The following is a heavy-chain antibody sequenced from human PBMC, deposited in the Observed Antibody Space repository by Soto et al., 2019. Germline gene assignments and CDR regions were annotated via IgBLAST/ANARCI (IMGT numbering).Heavy chain of an antibody. CDR1: GFTFSSYA. D-gene: IGHD4-17*01. CDR3: AKWSSEDFHNYGDPFQH. Sequence: GGSLRLSCAASGFTFSSYAMSWVRQAPGKGLEWVSAISGSGGSTYYADSVKGRFTISRDNSKNTLYLQMNSLRAEDTAVYYCAKWSSEDFHNYGDPFQHWGQGTLVTVSS. CDR2: ISGSGGST. V-gene: IGHV3-23*01. J-gene: IGHJ1*01.